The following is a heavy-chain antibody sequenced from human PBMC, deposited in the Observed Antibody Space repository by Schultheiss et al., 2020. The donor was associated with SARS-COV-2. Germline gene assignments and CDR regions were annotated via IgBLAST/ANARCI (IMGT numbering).Heavy chain of an antibody. CDR2: ISSSSSYI. V-gene: IGHV3-21*01. J-gene: IGHJ6*02. CDR1: GFTVSSNY. D-gene: IGHD3-10*01. CDR3: ARTPGDYYYYYGMDV. Sequence: GGSLRLSCAASGFTVSSNYMSWVRQAPGKGLEWVSSISSSSSYIYYADSVKGRFTISSDNSKNTLYLQMNSLRAEDTAVYYCARTPGDYYYYYGMDVWGQGTTVTVSS.